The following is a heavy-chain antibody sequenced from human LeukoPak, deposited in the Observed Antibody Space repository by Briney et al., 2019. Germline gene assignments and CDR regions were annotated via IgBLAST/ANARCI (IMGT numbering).Heavy chain of an antibody. CDR3: ARTRYYYDSSGYYRYFDY. CDR2: IRYDGSNK. Sequence: GGSLRLSCAASGFTFSSYGMHWVRQAPGKGLEWVAFIRYDGSNKYYADSVKGRFTISRDNSKNTLYLQMNSLRAEDTAVYYCARTRYYYDSSGYYRYFDYWGQGTLVTVSS. CDR1: GFTFSSYG. V-gene: IGHV3-30*02. J-gene: IGHJ4*02. D-gene: IGHD3-22*01.